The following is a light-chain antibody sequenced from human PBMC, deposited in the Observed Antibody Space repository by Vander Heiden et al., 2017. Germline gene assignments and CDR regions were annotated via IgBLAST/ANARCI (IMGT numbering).Light chain of an antibody. CDR2: KAS. J-gene: IGKJ1*01. CDR1: QSISSW. CDR3: QQDNSYPGT. Sequence: DTQMTQSLSPLSASVGDRVTITCRASQSISSWLAWYQQKPGKAPKLLIYKASSLDSRVPSRFSGCGSGTEFTLSISSLQPDDFATYYCQQDNSYPGTFGQGTKVEIK. V-gene: IGKV1-5*03.